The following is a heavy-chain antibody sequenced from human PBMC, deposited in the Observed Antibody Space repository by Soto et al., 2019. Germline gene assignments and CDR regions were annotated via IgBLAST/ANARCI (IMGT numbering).Heavy chain of an antibody. V-gene: IGHV3-49*03. J-gene: IGHJ6*02. Sequence: SLRLSCTASGFTFGDYAMSWFRQAPGKGLEWVGFIRSKAYGGTTEYAASVKGRFTISRDDSKSIAYLQMNSLKTEDTAVYYCTRGTSHGGYYYYGMDVWGQGTTVTVSS. CDR2: IRSKAYGGTT. CDR1: GFTFGDYA. CDR3: TRGTSHGGYYYYGMDV. D-gene: IGHD2-8*01.